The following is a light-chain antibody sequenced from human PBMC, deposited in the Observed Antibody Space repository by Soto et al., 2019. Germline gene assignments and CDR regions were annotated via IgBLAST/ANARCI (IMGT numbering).Light chain of an antibody. CDR1: QTISSW. V-gene: IGKV1-5*01. CDR2: DAS. CDR3: QQYHTSSIT. Sequence: EIQMRQSPSTQSASIGDRVTLTCGASQTISSWLAWYQQKPGKAPTLLIYDASTLERGVPSRFSGTGSGTEFTLSIDSLQPDDFATYYCQQYHTSSITFGQGTRLEIK. J-gene: IGKJ5*01.